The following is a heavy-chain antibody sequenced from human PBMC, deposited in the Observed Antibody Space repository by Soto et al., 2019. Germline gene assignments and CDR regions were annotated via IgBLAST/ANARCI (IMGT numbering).Heavy chain of an antibody. CDR1: GFTFSSYG. J-gene: IGHJ4*02. V-gene: IGHV3-33*01. CDR2: IWYDGSNK. D-gene: IGHD4-17*01. Sequence: GGSLRLSCAASGFTFSSYGMRWVRQAPGKGLEWVAVIWYDGSNKHYADSVKGRFTISRDNSKNTLYLQMNSLRAEDTAVYYCARDTEWTTHFDYWGQGTLVTVSS. CDR3: ARDTEWTTHFDY.